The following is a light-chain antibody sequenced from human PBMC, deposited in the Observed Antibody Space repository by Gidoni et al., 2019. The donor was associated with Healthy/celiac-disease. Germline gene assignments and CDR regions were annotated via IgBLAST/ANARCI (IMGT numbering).Light chain of an antibody. Sequence: EIVLTQSPGTLSLSPGERATLPCRASQSVSSSYLAWYQQKPGQAPRLLIYGASSRATGIPDRFSGGGSGTDFTLTISRLEPEDFAVYYCQQYGSSPLTFGGGTKVGIK. CDR1: QSVSSSY. CDR3: QQYGSSPLT. J-gene: IGKJ4*01. V-gene: IGKV3-20*01. CDR2: GAS.